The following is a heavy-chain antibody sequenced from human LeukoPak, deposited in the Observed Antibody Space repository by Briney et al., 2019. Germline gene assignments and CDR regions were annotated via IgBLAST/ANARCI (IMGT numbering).Heavy chain of an antibody. CDR2: IYYSGST. V-gene: IGHV4-39*01. J-gene: IGHJ3*02. Sequence: PSETLSPTCTVSVGFHSSSSHYWGWLRQPPGKGLEWIGTIYYSGSTDYNPSLKSRVTISVDTSKSQFSLNLRSVTAADTAVYYFARPPLCSRTTCWSFESWGQGTMVTVSS. D-gene: IGHD2-2*01. CDR1: VGFHSSSSHY. CDR3: ARPPLCSRTTCWSFES.